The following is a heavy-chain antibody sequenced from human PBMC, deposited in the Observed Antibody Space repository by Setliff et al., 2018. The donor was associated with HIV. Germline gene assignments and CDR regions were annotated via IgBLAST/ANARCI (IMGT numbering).Heavy chain of an antibody. V-gene: IGHV4-39*01. Sequence: PSETLSLTCTVSGASISSHNYYWGWIRQSPGKGLEWIASIRSSGDTYHNPSLQSRVIISVDTSNNQISLKLTSVTAADTAVYYCTIPASSLAPNWGRGTQVTVS. J-gene: IGHJ4*02. CDR3: TIPASSLAPN. CDR1: GASISSHNYY. CDR2: IRSSGDT.